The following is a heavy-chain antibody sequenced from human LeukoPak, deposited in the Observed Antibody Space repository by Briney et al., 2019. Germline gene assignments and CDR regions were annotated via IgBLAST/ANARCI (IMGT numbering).Heavy chain of an antibody. CDR1: GGSISSSSYY. V-gene: IGHV4-39*01. CDR2: IYYSGNT. Sequence: SETLSLTCTVSGGSISSSSYYWGWIRQPPGKGLEWIGSIYYSGNTYYNPSLKSRVTISVDTSKNQFSLKLSSVTAADTSVYYCAYGHYYDYWGQGTLVTVSS. J-gene: IGHJ4*02. CDR3: AYGHYYDY. D-gene: IGHD4-17*01.